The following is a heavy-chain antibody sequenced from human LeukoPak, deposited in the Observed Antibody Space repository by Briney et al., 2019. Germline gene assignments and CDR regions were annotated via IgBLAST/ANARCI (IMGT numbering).Heavy chain of an antibody. Sequence: ASVKVSCKASGCTFTGYYMHWVRQAPGQGLEWMGRINPNSGGTNYAQKFQGRVTMTRDTSISTAYMELSRLRSDDTAVYYCARARSSSYGKNWFDPWGQGTLVTVSS. CDR2: INPNSGGT. D-gene: IGHD6-6*01. CDR1: GCTFTGYY. V-gene: IGHV1-2*06. CDR3: ARARSSSYGKNWFDP. J-gene: IGHJ5*02.